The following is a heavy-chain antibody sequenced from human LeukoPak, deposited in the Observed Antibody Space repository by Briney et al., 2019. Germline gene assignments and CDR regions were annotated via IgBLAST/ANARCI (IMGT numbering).Heavy chain of an antibody. V-gene: IGHV3-72*01. CDR1: GFTFSDYY. J-gene: IGHJ4*02. CDR2: SRNKANSYTT. D-gene: IGHD3-10*01. Sequence: GGSLRLSCAGSGFTFSDYYMVWVRQAPGKGLEWVGRSRNKANSYTTEYAASVKGRFTISRDDSKNSVFLQIHSLKSEDTAVYYCSRDGLDYYGSGSYRGFDYWGQGTLVTVSS. CDR3: SRDGLDYYGSGSYRGFDY.